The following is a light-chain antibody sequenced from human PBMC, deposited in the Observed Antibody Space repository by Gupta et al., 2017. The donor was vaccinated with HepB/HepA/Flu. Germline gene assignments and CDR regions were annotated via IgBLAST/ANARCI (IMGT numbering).Light chain of an antibody. J-gene: IGLJ2*01. V-gene: IGLV2-14*03. CDR2: DVS. Sequence: QSALTQPASVSGPPGRSISISCTGTSSDVGAYNYVSWYQQHPGKAPKLMIYDVSNRPSGVSNRFSGSKSGNTASLTISGLQAEDEADYYCSSYTSSSTLVFGGGTKLTVL. CDR1: SSDVGAYNY. CDR3: SSYTSSSTLV.